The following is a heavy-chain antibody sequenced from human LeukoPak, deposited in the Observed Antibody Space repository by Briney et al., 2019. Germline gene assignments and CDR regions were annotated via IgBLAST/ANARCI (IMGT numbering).Heavy chain of an antibody. V-gene: IGHV4-38-2*02. CDR3: ATQPSTRSGWYEGGLDY. CDR2: MYHSGST. D-gene: IGHD6-19*01. J-gene: IGHJ4*02. CDR1: GYSISSGYY. Sequence: SETLSLTCTVSGYSISSGYYWGWIRQSPGKGLEWFTSMYHSGSTYYNPSLKSRVTISVDTSKNQFSLKVSSVTAADTAVYYCATQPSTRSGWYEGGLDYWGQGTLVTVSS.